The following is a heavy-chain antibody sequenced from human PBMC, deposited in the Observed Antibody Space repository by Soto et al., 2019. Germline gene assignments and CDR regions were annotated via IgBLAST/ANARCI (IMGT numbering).Heavy chain of an antibody. V-gene: IGHV4-34*01. J-gene: IGHJ4*02. D-gene: IGHD3-22*01. Sequence: QVQLQQWGAGLLKPSETLSLTCAVYGGSFSGYYWSWIRQPPGKGLEWIGEINHSGSTNYNPSLKSRVTISVDTSKNQFSLKLSSVTAADTAVYYCARGTLRTMIGRGPRYFDYWGQGTLVTVSS. CDR3: ARGTLRTMIGRGPRYFDY. CDR2: INHSGST. CDR1: GGSFSGYY.